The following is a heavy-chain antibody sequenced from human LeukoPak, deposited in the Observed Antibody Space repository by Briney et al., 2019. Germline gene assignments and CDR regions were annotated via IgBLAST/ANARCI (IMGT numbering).Heavy chain of an antibody. J-gene: IGHJ4*02. CDR2: IKPDGSQK. D-gene: IGHD2-15*01. Sequence: PCGSLRLSCATSGFSFSGTWMTWVRQAPGKGLEGVANIKPDGSQKYYIDSVKGRFTVSRDNAENSLYPQMNSLRVEDTAIYYCTSDLKHNSGGWGQGTLVTVSS. CDR3: TSDLKHNSGG. CDR1: GFSFSGTW. V-gene: IGHV3-7*01.